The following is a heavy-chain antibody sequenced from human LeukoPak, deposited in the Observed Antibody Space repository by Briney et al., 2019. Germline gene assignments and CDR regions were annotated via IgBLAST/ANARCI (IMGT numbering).Heavy chain of an antibody. CDR2: ISFSGSA. CDR1: GGSINSFY. CDR3: ASAALRGWFAP. J-gene: IGHJ5*02. V-gene: IGHV4-59*01. Sequence: SETLSLTCTVSGGSINSFYWSWIRQSPGKGLEWIGYISFSGSATYNPSLKSRVTTSVDTSKNQFSLNLTSVTAADTAFYYCASAALRGWFAPWGQGTLVTVSS. D-gene: IGHD6-25*01.